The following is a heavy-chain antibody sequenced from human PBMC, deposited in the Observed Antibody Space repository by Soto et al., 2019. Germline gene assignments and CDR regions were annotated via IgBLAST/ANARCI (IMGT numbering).Heavy chain of an antibody. CDR2: ISGSGGST. J-gene: IGHJ4*02. CDR3: AKDPFLVGAGLYYFDC. D-gene: IGHD3-16*01. Sequence: EVQLLESGGGLVQPGGSLRLSCAASGFTFSSYAMSWVRQAPGKGLEWVSAISGSGGSTYYADSVKGRFTISRDNSKNTLYVQMNSLTAEDTAVYYCAKDPFLVGAGLYYFDCWGQGTLVTVSS. V-gene: IGHV3-23*01. CDR1: GFTFSSYA.